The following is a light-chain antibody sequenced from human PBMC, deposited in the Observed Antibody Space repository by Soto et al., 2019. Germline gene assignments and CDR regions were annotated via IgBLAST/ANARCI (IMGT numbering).Light chain of an antibody. CDR2: DAS. J-gene: IGKJ5*01. CDR3: QQRTEWPPSIT. V-gene: IGKV3-11*01. CDR1: QSVSSY. Sequence: IVLTQSPGTLSSSPGERATLSCRASQSVSSYLAWYQQKPGQAPRLLINDASSRATGIPARFSGSGSGTDFTLTITSLEPEDFAVYYCQQRTEWPPSITFGQGTRLEIK.